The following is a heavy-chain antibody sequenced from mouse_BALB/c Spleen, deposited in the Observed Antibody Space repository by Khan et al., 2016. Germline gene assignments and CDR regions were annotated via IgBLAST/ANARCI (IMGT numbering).Heavy chain of an antibody. V-gene: IGHV1-54*01. CDR2: INPGSGGT. Sequence: VQLQESGAELVRPGTSVKVSCKASGYAFTNCLIEWVKQRPGQGLEWIGVINPGSGGTNYNERFKGKATLTADNSSSTAYMQLSSLTSDDSAVYYAASRYGNSYVGFAYWGQGTLVTVSA. J-gene: IGHJ3*01. CDR1: GYAFTNCL. CDR3: ASRYGNSYVGFAY. D-gene: IGHD1-1*01.